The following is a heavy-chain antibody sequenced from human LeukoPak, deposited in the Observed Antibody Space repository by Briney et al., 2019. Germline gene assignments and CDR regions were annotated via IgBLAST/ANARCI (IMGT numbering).Heavy chain of an antibody. J-gene: IGHJ5*02. Sequence: SETLSLTCTVSGGSISSGDYYWSWIRQPPGKGLEWIGYISYSGGTYYNPSLRSRVTISVDTSKNQFSLKLSSVTAADTAEFYCARDLAAAGEQTWGQGTLVTVSS. CDR1: GGSISSGDYY. V-gene: IGHV4-30-4*08. CDR3: ARDLAAAGEQT. D-gene: IGHD6-13*01. CDR2: ISYSGGT.